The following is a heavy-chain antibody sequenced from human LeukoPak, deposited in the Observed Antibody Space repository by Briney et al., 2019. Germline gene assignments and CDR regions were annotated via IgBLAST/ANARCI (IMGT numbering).Heavy chain of an antibody. Sequence: SETLSLTCTVSGGSISSYYWSWIRQPPGKGPEWIGYIYYSWSTNYNPSLKSRVTISVDTSKTQLSLKLSSVPAADTAVSYCARTDEGYCRGRSCYSYYSYMDVWGKGTTVTVSS. CDR2: IYYSWST. CDR1: GGSISSYY. J-gene: IGHJ6*03. D-gene: IGHD2-15*01. CDR3: ARTDEGYCRGRSCYSYYSYMDV. V-gene: IGHV4-59*01.